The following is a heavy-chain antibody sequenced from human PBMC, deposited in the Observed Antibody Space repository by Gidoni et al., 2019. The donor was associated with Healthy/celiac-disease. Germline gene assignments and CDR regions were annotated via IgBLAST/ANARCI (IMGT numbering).Heavy chain of an antibody. CDR3: AREDRESYYYYNMDV. CDR1: GGSISSYY. CDR2: IYTSGIT. J-gene: IGHJ6*03. D-gene: IGHD3-10*01. V-gene: IGHV4-4*07. Sequence: QVQLQESGPGLVKPSETLSLTCTVSGGSISSYYWSRIRQPAGKGLEWIGRIYTSGITNYNPSLKSRVTMSVDASKNQFSLKMSSVTAADTAVYYCAREDRESYYYYNMDVWGKGTTVTVSS.